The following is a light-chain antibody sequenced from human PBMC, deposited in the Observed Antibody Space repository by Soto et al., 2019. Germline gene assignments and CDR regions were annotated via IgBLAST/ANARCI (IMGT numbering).Light chain of an antibody. CDR3: QQYNNWPLT. J-gene: IGKJ4*01. Sequence: EIVMTQSPATLSVSPGERATLSCRASQSVSSNLAWYQQKAGQAPRLLMYGASTRDTGIPARFSGSGSGTEFTLTISRLQSEDFEVYYCQQYNNWPLTFGGGTKVDIK. CDR2: GAS. CDR1: QSVSSN. V-gene: IGKV3-15*01.